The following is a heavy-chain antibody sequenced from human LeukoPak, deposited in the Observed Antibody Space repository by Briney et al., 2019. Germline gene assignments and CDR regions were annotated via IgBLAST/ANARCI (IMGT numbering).Heavy chain of an antibody. Sequence: PGGSLRLSCAASGFTFTNYWMSWVRQAPGKGLELVANIKQDRSEKYYVDSVKGRFTISRDNAKNSLYLQMNSLRAEDTAVYCCARLREIPVFGVVTKSTSYFDYWGQGTLVTVSS. V-gene: IGHV3-7*01. D-gene: IGHD3-3*01. CDR3: ARLREIPVFGVVTKSTSYFDY. J-gene: IGHJ4*02. CDR2: IKQDRSEK. CDR1: GFTFTNYW.